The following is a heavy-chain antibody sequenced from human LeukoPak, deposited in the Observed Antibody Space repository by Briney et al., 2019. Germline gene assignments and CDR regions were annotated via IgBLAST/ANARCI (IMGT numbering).Heavy chain of an antibody. J-gene: IGHJ4*02. CDR2: ISSSSSYI. V-gene: IGHV3-21*01. D-gene: IGHD4-17*01. CDR3: ARAPDFPLYGDYGDSLDY. CDR1: GFTFSSYS. Sequence: PGGSLRLSCAASGFTFSSYSMNWVRQAPGKGLEWVSSISSSSSYIYYADSVKGRFTISRDNAKNTLYLQMNSLRAEDTAVYYCARAPDFPLYGDYGDSLDYWGQGTLVTVSS.